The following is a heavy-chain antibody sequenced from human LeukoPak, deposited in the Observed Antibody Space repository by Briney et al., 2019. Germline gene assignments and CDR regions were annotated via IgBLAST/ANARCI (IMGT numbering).Heavy chain of an antibody. CDR1: GGSISSYY. CDR2: IYYSGST. V-gene: IGHV4-59*08. J-gene: IGHJ4*02. D-gene: IGHD5-18*01. CDR3: ARGGGYSHTYVGY. Sequence: SETLSLTCTVSGGSISSYYWSWIRQPPGKGLEWIGYIYYSGSTNYNPSLKSRVTISVDTSKNQSSLKLSSVTAADTAAYYCARGGGYSHTYVGYWGQGTLVTVSS.